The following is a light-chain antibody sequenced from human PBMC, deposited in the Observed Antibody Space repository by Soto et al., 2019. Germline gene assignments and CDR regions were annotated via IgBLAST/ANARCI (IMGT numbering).Light chain of an antibody. J-gene: IGKJ2*01. Sequence: IVMTQSPASLSVFPGDGATLSCRASQSVASNVAWYQQKPGQGPRLLIHGASTRAVGVPARFSGSGSGTDFTLTISSLQSEDFAVYYCQQYHNWPPQYTFGQGTKLQIK. V-gene: IGKV3-15*01. CDR3: QQYHNWPPQYT. CDR1: QSVASN. CDR2: GAS.